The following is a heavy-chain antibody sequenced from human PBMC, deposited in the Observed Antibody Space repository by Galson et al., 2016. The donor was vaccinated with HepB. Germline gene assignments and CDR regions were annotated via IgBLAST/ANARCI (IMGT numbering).Heavy chain of an antibody. CDR3: ARDNSRNNRSWWFDH. Sequence: SVKVSCKASGYTFSSFSFHWVHWVRQAPGQGLEWMGVINPSGDITGFAQKFQGRITMTRDASTSTIYMELSSLRSEDTAVYYCARDNSRNNRSWWFDHWGQGPLVSVSS. J-gene: IGHJ5*02. V-gene: IGHV1-46*01. D-gene: IGHD1/OR15-1a*01. CDR2: INPSGDIT. CDR1: GYTFSSFS.